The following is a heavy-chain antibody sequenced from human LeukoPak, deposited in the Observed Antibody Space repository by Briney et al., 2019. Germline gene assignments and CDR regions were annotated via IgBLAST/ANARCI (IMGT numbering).Heavy chain of an antibody. D-gene: IGHD3-10*01. CDR1: GFTFSSYA. V-gene: IGHV3-30-3*01. J-gene: IGHJ6*02. Sequence: GGSLRLSCAASGFTFSSYAMHWVRQAPGKGLEWVAVISYDGSNKYYADSVKGRFTISRDNSKNTLYLQMNSLRAEDTAVYYCARPYYYGSGAYGMDVWGQGTTVTVSS. CDR3: ARPYYYGSGAYGMDV. CDR2: ISYDGSNK.